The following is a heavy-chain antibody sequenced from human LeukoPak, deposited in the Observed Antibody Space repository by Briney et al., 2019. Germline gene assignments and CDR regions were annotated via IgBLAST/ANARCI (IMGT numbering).Heavy chain of an antibody. Sequence: GESLKISCKGSGYSFTSYWIGWVRQMPGKGLEWMGIIYPGDSDTRYSPSFQGQVTISADKSISTAYLQWSSLKASDTAMYYCARHGEMATIYGAFDIWGQGTMVTVSS. CDR1: GYSFTSYW. V-gene: IGHV5-51*01. CDR3: ARHGEMATIYGAFDI. J-gene: IGHJ3*02. CDR2: IYPGDSDT. D-gene: IGHD5-24*01.